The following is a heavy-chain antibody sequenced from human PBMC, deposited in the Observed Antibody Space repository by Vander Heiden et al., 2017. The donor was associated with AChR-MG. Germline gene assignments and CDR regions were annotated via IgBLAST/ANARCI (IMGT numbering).Heavy chain of an antibody. CDR2: INPNSGGT. V-gene: IGHV1-2*02. Sequence: QVQLVQSGAEVKKPGASVKVSCKASGYTFTGYYMHWVRQAPGQGLEWMGWINPNSGGTNYAQKFQGRVTMTRDTSISTAYMELSRLRSDDTAVYYCARDLIVGATGNYYGMDVWAKGPRSPSP. CDR3: ARDLIVGATGNYYGMDV. J-gene: IGHJ6*02. D-gene: IGHD1-26*01. CDR1: GYTFTGYY.